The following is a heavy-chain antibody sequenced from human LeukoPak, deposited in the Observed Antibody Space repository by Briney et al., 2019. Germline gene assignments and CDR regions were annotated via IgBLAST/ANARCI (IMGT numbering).Heavy chain of an antibody. Sequence: ASVKVSCKASGYTFTSYYMHWVLQDPGQRVEWMGIINPSGGSTSYAQKFQGRVTMTRDTSTSTVYMELSSLRSEDTAVYYCARDLSITMVRGVPYYYYGMDVWGQGTTVTVSS. CDR3: ARDLSITMVRGVPYYYYGMDV. CDR1: GYTFTSYY. CDR2: INPSGGST. J-gene: IGHJ6*02. D-gene: IGHD3-10*01. V-gene: IGHV1-46*01.